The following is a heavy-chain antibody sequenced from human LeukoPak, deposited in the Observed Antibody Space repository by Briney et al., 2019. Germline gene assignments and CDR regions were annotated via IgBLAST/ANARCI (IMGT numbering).Heavy chain of an antibody. Sequence: GGSLRLSCAASGFTFSSYNMNWVRQAPGKGLERVSSISASSSSYIYYADSVKGRFTISRDNAKNSLYLQMNSLRVEDTAVYYCARDGWVDSWGQGTLVTVSS. V-gene: IGHV3-21*01. CDR1: GFTFSSYN. J-gene: IGHJ4*02. D-gene: IGHD6-19*01. CDR2: ISASSSSYI. CDR3: ARDGWVDS.